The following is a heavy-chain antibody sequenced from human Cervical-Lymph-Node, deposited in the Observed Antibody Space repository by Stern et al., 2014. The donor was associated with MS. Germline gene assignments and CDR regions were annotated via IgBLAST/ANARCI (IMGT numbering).Heavy chain of an antibody. CDR1: GFNFSNYA. Sequence: VQLVESGGDVVQPGRSLRLSSTASGFNFSNYAIHWVRQAPGKGLEWVAVISNDGNKKYYAESVRGRFTIPRDNSKNSLYLHMNSLRPEDTAVYYCATQVWFDYWGQGTLVTVSS. D-gene: IGHD3-16*01. CDR3: ATQVWFDY. CDR2: ISNDGNKK. J-gene: IGHJ4*02. V-gene: IGHV3-30*04.